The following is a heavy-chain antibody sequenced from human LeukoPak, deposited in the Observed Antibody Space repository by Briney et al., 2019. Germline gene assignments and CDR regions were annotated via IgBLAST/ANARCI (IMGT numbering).Heavy chain of an antibody. J-gene: IGHJ5*02. CDR3: AREGYSSSQQGGNWFDP. Sequence: AGGSLRLSCAASGFTFSDYYMSWIRQAPGKGLEWVAVIWYDGSNKYYADSVKGRFTISRDNSKNTLYLQMDSLRAEDTAVYYCAREGYSSSQQGGNWFDPWGQGTLVTVSS. CDR2: IWYDGSNK. D-gene: IGHD6-13*01. CDR1: GFTFSDYY. V-gene: IGHV3-33*08.